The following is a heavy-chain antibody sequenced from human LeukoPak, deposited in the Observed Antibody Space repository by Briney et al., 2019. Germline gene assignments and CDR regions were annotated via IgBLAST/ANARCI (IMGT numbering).Heavy chain of an antibody. CDR2: ISSNGGST. Sequence: GGSLRLSCAASGFTFSSYAMHWVRQAPGKGLEYVSAISSNGGSTYYANSVKGRFTISRDNSKNTLYLQMNSLRAEDTAVYYCAKGTGPLIAFAGAQNWGQGTLVTVSS. V-gene: IGHV3-64*01. CDR1: GFTFSSYA. J-gene: IGHJ4*02. CDR3: AKGTGPLIAFAGAQN. D-gene: IGHD3-16*01.